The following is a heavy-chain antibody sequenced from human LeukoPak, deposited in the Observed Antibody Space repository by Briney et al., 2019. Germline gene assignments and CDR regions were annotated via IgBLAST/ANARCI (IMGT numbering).Heavy chain of an antibody. CDR3: AKDTPRIAVAGTGY. Sequence: GGSLRLSCAASGFTFNSYNMNWVRQAPGKGLEWISYISSDSSTIFYADSVKGRFTISRDNAKNTLYLQMNSLRAEDTAVYYCAKDTPRIAVAGTGYWGQGTLVTVSS. CDR2: ISSDSSTI. D-gene: IGHD6-19*01. CDR1: GFTFNSYN. J-gene: IGHJ4*02. V-gene: IGHV3-48*04.